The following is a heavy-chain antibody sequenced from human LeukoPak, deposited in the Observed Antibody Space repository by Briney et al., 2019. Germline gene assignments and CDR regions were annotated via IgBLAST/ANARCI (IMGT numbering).Heavy chain of an antibody. Sequence: GGSLRLSCAASGFTFSSYGMHWVRQAPGKGLEWVAFIRYDGSNKYYADSAKGRFTISRDNSKNTLYLQMNSLRAEDTAVYYCAKDRYYDSSGYPSNYHYYYMDVWGKGTTVTVSS. CDR1: GFTFSSYG. V-gene: IGHV3-30*02. J-gene: IGHJ6*03. D-gene: IGHD3-22*01. CDR3: AKDRYYDSSGYPSNYHYYYMDV. CDR2: IRYDGSNK.